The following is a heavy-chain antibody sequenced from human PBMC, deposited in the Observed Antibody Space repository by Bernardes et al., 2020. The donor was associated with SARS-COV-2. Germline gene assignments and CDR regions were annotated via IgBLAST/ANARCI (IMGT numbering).Heavy chain of an antibody. D-gene: IGHD2-15*01. J-gene: IGHJ6*02. Sequence: GSLRPSCAASGFTFNTYGMHWVRRPPGKGLEWVAVIWYDGSTKYYADSVKGRFTISRDNSKNTLYLQMNSLRVEDTAVYYCVRRFCAVSSSCGNFYGMGVWGQGTTVTVSS. CDR2: IWYDGSTK. V-gene: IGHV3-33*01. CDR3: VRRFCAVSSSCGNFYGMGV. CDR1: GFTFNTYG.